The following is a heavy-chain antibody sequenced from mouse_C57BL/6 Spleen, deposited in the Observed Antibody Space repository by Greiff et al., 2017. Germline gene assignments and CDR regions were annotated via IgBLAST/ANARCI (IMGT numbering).Heavy chain of an antibody. CDR1: GFTFSDYG. CDR3: ARGEDDGYFSWFAY. Sequence: EVHLVESGGGLVQPGGSLKLSCAASGFTFSDYGMAWVRQAPRKGPEWVAFISNLAYSIYYADTVTGRFTISRENAKNTLYLAMSSLRSEDTAMYYCARGEDDGYFSWFAYWGQGTLVTVSA. J-gene: IGHJ3*01. CDR2: ISNLAYSI. V-gene: IGHV5-15*01. D-gene: IGHD2-3*01.